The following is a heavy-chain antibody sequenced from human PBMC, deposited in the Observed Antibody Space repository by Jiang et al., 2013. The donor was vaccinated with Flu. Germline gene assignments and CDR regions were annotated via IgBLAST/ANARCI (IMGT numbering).Heavy chain of an antibody. CDR2: IIPIFGTA. V-gene: IGHV1-69*06. Sequence: SGAEVKKPGSSVKASCKASGGTFSSYVISWVRQAPGHGLEWMGGIIPIFGTANYAQKFQGRVTIIADKSTSTVYMELSSLRSEDTAVYYCARSAGGYPMTPFDYWGQGTLVTVSS. CDR3: ARSAGGYPMTPFDY. CDR1: GGTFSSYV. D-gene: IGHD1-26*01. J-gene: IGHJ4*02.